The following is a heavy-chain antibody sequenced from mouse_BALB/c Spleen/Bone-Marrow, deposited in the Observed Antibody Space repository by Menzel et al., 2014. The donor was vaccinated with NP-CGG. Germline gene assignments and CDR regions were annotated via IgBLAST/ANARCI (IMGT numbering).Heavy chain of an antibody. J-gene: IGHJ3*01. D-gene: IGHD1-2*01. V-gene: IGHV4-1*02. CDR1: GFDFSRXW. CDR2: INPDSNTI. CDR3: ARLGYYGSFAY. Sequence: EVQLQQSGGGLVQPGGSLKLSCAASGFDFSRXWXSWVRQAPGKGLEWIGEINPDSNTINYTPSLKDKFIISRDNAKNTLYLQMSKVRSEDTALYYCARLGYYGSFAYWGQGTLVTVSA.